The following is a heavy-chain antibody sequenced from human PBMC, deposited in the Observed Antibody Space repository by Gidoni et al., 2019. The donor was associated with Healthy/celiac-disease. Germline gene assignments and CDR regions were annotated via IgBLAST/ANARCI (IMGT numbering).Heavy chain of an antibody. CDR1: GGPISSSSYY. V-gene: IGHV4-39*01. CDR3: ARGYSGYDHSTDY. D-gene: IGHD5-12*01. CDR2: IYYSGST. Sequence: QLQLQESGPGLVKPSETLSLNCTVSGGPISSSSYYWGWIRQPPGKGLEWIGSIYYSGSTYYNPSLKSRVTISVDTSKNQFALKLSSVTAADTAVYYCARGYSGYDHSTDYWGQGTLVTVSS. J-gene: IGHJ4*02.